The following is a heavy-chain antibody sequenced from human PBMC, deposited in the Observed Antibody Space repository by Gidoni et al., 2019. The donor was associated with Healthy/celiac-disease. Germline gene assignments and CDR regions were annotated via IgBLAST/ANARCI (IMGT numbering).Heavy chain of an antibody. Sequence: EVQLVESGGGLVQPGRSRRLSCAASGFHFDDDAMHWVRQAPGKGLEWVSGISWNSCSIGYADSVKGRFTISRDNAQNSLYLQMHSLRAEDTALYYCAKAAGYSSSWYGDAFDIWGQGTMVTVSS. V-gene: IGHV3-9*01. CDR1: GFHFDDDA. D-gene: IGHD6-13*01. J-gene: IGHJ3*02. CDR3: AKAAGYSSSWYGDAFDI. CDR2: ISWNSCSI.